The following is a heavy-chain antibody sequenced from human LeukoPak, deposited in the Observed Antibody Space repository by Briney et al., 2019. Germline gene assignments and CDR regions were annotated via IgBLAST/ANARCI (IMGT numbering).Heavy chain of an antibody. V-gene: IGHV1-2*02. CDR1: RYTFTGYY. CDR3: AREYYDSNKAPALDI. CDR2: INPNSGGT. D-gene: IGHD3-22*01. J-gene: IGHJ3*02. Sequence: ASVKVSCKASRYTFTGYYMHWVRQAPGQGLEWMGWINPNSGGTNYAQKFQGRVTMTRDTSISTAYMELSRLRSDDTAVYYCAREYYDSNKAPALDIWGQGTMVTVSS.